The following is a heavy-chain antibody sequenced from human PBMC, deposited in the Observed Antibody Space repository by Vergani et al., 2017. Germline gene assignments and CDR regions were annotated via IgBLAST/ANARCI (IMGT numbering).Heavy chain of an antibody. CDR2: ISGSGGST. D-gene: IGHD1-26*01. Sequence: EVQLLESGGGLVQPGGSLRLSCAASGFTFSSYAMSWVRQAPGKGLGWVSAISGSGGSTYYADSVKGRFTIARDNSKNTLYLQMNSLRAEDTAVYYCAKGPFSGSYEEYFDYWGQGTLVTVSS. J-gene: IGHJ4*02. V-gene: IGHV3-23*01. CDR1: GFTFSSYA. CDR3: AKGPFSGSYEEYFDY.